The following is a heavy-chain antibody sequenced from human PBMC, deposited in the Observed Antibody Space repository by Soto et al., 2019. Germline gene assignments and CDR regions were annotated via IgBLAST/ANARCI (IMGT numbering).Heavy chain of an antibody. Sequence: GGSLRLSCAGSGFTFSDYRINWVSQAAGKGLEWVAHIKTDGGGGLFVDSVNGRCTTSRDNAKNSLFLQMNSLRAEDTAVYYCVREWGRLTPDYGDQGTRYTVSS. CDR3: VREWGRLTPDY. V-gene: IGHV3-7*03. CDR2: IKTDGGGG. CDR1: GFTFSDYR. D-gene: IGHD3-10*01. J-gene: IGHJ1*01.